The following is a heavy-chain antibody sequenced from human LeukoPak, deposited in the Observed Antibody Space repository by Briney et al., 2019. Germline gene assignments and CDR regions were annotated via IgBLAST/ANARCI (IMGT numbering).Heavy chain of an antibody. CDR1: GGSISSGGYY. CDR2: IYYSGST. Sequence: SETLSLTCTVSGGSISSGGYYWSWIRQHPGKGLEWIGYIYYSGSTYYNPSLKSRVTISVDTSKNQFSLKLSSVTAADTAVYYCARDLDGYDILTGNPVGYFDYWGQGTLVTVSS. J-gene: IGHJ4*02. V-gene: IGHV4-31*03. CDR3: ARDLDGYDILTGNPVGYFDY. D-gene: IGHD3-9*01.